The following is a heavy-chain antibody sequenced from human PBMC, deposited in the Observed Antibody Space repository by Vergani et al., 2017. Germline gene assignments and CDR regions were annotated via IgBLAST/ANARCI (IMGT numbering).Heavy chain of an antibody. CDR2: ISYDGSNK. V-gene: IGHV3-30-3*01. CDR1: GFTFSSYA. J-gene: IGHJ4*01. CDR3: ARTRSSALDY. Sequence: QVQLVESGGGVVQPGRSLRLSCVVSGFTFSSYAMHWVRQAPGKGLEWGAVISYDGSNKYYADSVEGRFTISKDDSKNTLYLQRNSVRAENAAVYYCARTRSSALDYWGQGTLVTVSS. D-gene: IGHD6-6*01.